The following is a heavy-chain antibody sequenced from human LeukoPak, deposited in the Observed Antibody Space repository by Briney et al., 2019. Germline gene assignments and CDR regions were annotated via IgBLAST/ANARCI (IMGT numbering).Heavy chain of an antibody. J-gene: IGHJ4*02. V-gene: IGHV3-48*04. CDR1: GSTFSSYS. CDR2: ISSSSSTI. Sequence: QPGGSLRLSCAASGSTFSSYSMNWVRQAPGKGLEWISYISSSSSTIYYADSVKGRFTISRDNAKNSLYLQMNSLRAEDTAVYYCARGWSSSSGWVDYWGQGTLVTVSS. D-gene: IGHD6-19*01. CDR3: ARGWSSSSGWVDY.